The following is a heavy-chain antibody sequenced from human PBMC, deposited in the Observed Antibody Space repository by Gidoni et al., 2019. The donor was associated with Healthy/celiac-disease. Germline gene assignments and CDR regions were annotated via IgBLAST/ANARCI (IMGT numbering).Heavy chain of an antibody. D-gene: IGHD6-6*01. V-gene: IGHV4-34*01. J-gene: IGHJ6*02. CDR2: INHSGST. Sequence: QVQLQQWGAGPLSPSATLSLTCAVHGWSFSGYYWSWIRQPPGKGLAWIGEINHSGSTNYNPSLKSRVTISVDTSKNQFSLKLSSVTAADTAVYYCASLRGIAARRSPYYYYGMDVWGQGTTVTVSS. CDR1: GWSFSGYY. CDR3: ASLRGIAARRSPYYYYGMDV.